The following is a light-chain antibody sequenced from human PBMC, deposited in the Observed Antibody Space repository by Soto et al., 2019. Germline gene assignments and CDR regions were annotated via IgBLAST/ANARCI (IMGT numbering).Light chain of an antibody. Sequence: QSVLTQPPSASGNPGQRVSISCSGSSSNIGKYYVYWYQQVPGTAPKLLIYRNNQRPSGIPDRFSGSKSGTSASLAISDLRSEDEADYYCAGWDDSLSGVLFGGGTKLTVL. CDR1: SSNIGKYY. CDR3: AGWDDSLSGVL. V-gene: IGLV1-47*01. J-gene: IGLJ2*01. CDR2: RNN.